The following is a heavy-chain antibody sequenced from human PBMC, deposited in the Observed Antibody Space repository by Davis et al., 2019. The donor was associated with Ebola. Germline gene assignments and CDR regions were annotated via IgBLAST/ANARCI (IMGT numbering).Heavy chain of an antibody. Sequence: PSETLSLTCTVSGGSISSSSYYWGWIRQPPGKGLEWIGSIYYSGSSYYNPSLKSRVTISVDTSKNQFSLRLSSVTAADTAVYYCARRGRDYDSSGYLVDYWGQGTLVTVSS. V-gene: IGHV4-39*01. D-gene: IGHD3-22*01. CDR2: IYYSGSS. CDR3: ARRGRDYDSSGYLVDY. CDR1: GGSISSSSYY. J-gene: IGHJ4*02.